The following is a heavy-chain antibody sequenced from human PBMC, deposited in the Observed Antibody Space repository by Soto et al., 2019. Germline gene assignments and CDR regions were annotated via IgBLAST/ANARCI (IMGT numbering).Heavy chain of an antibody. Sequence: EVQLLESGGGLVQPGGSLRLSCAASGFTFSNYGMSWVRQAPGKGLEWVSAIGGSGGSTYYADSVKGRFTISRDNSKNTLYLQMNSLRAEDTAVYYCAKLVGSAPTYWGQGTLVTVSS. CDR2: IGGSGGST. V-gene: IGHV3-23*01. J-gene: IGHJ4*02. CDR1: GFTFSNYG. D-gene: IGHD2-15*01. CDR3: AKLVGSAPTY.